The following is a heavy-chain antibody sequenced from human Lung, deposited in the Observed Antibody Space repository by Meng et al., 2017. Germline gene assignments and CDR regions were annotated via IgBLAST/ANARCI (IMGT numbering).Heavy chain of an antibody. CDR2: IYHSGRT. J-gene: IGHJ5*02. CDR3: VRGGQDQAYYDFWSGPFDP. Sequence: AGPGLLKPSGPPSLTCAVFGGSISSRNWWSWVRQSPGKGLEWIGEIYHSGRTNYNPSLESRVTISLDKSQNHFSLKVKSVTAADTAVYYCVRGGQDQAYYDFWSGPFDPWGQGTLVTVSS. CDR1: GGSISSRNW. V-gene: IGHV4-4*02. D-gene: IGHD3-3*01.